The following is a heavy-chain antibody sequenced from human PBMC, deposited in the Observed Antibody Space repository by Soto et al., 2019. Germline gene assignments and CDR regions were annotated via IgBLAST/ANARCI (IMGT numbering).Heavy chain of an antibody. Sequence: PSETLSLTCAVSSGSISSSNWWSWVRQPPGKGLEWIGEIYHSGSTNYNPSLKSRVTISVDKSKNQFSLKLSSVTAADTAVYYCARLRYSDWSPDAFDIWGQGTMVTVSS. J-gene: IGHJ3*02. CDR1: SGSISSSNW. V-gene: IGHV4-4*02. CDR2: IYHSGST. CDR3: ARLRYSDWSPDAFDI. D-gene: IGHD3-9*01.